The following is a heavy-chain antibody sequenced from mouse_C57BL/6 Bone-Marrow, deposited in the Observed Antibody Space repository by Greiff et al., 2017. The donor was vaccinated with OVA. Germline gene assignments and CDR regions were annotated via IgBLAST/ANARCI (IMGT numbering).Heavy chain of an antibody. CDR2: ISNLAYSI. V-gene: IGHV5-15*01. CDR1: GFTFSDYG. CDR3: ARRWLLRGSWFAY. J-gene: IGHJ3*01. D-gene: IGHD2-3*01. Sequence: EVMLVESGGGLVQPGGSLKLSCAASGFTFSDYGMAWVRQAPRKGPEWVAFISNLAYSIYYADTVTGRFTISRENAKNTLYLEMSSLRSEDTAMYYCARRWLLRGSWFAYWGQGTLVTVSA.